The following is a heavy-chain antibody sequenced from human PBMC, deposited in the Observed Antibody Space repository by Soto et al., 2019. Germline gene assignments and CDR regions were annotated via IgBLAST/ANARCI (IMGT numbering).Heavy chain of an antibody. Sequence: PSETLSLTCAVSVDSISSSGFYWGWILQPPGKGLEWIGSIYYSGSTYYNPSLKSRVTISVDTSKSQFSLKMRSVTAADTAVYYCARDMPYAAGSLAGCDYWGQGILVTVSS. CDR2: IYYSGST. J-gene: IGHJ4*02. D-gene: IGHD1-26*01. V-gene: IGHV4-39*02. CDR1: VDSISSSGFY. CDR3: ARDMPYAAGSLAGCDY.